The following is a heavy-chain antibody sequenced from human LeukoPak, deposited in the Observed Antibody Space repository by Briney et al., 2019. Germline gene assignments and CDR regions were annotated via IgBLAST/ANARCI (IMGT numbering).Heavy chain of an antibody. V-gene: IGHV1-2*02. CDR2: INPNSGGT. D-gene: IGHD2-8*01. CDR3: ARVSFVLMVYEY. Sequence: ASVKVSCKASGYTFTGYYKHWVRQARGQGLEWMGWINPNSGGTNYAQKFQGRVTMTRDTSISTAYMELSRLRSDDTAVYYCARVSFVLMVYEYWGQGTLVTVSS. J-gene: IGHJ4*02. CDR1: GYTFTGYY.